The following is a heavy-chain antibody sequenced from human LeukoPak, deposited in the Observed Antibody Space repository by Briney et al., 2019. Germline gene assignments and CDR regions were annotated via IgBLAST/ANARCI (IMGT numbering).Heavy chain of an antibody. Sequence: GESLKISCKGSGYSSSSQWIGWVRQMPGKGLEWMGVIYPADSDTRYSPSFQGQITISADKSISTAYLRWRSLKASDTAMYYCATSPYCSGGSCYLSAYWGQGTLVTVSS. CDR2: IYPADSDT. CDR3: ATSPYCSGGSCYLSAY. J-gene: IGHJ4*02. D-gene: IGHD2-15*01. CDR1: GYSSSSQW. V-gene: IGHV5-51*01.